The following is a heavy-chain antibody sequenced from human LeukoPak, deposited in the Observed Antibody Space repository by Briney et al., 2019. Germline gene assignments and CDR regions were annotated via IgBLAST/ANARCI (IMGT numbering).Heavy chain of an antibody. Sequence: GGSLRLSCATSGFTFKNYAMTWVHQAPGKELEWVSSISGSGSSTSYADSVKGRFTISRDNSKNTLYVQMNSLRAEDTAVYYCTRRSGATWTHFDYWGQGTLVTVSS. V-gene: IGHV3-23*01. J-gene: IGHJ4*02. CDR3: TRRSGATWTHFDY. CDR1: GFTFKNYA. D-gene: IGHD2-15*01. CDR2: ISGSGSST.